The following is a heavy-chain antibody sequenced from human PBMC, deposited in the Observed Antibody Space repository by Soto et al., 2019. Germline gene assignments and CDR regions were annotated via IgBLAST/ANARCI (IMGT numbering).Heavy chain of an antibody. Sequence: GGSLRLSCAASGFTFSSYGMHWVRQAPGKGLEWVAVIWYDGSNKYYADSVKGRFTISRDNSKNTLYLQMNSLRAEDTAVYYCAVYGDSLGFDPWGQGTLVTVSS. V-gene: IGHV3-33*01. CDR2: IWYDGSNK. J-gene: IGHJ5*02. CDR3: AVYGDSLGFDP. CDR1: GFTFSSYG. D-gene: IGHD4-17*01.